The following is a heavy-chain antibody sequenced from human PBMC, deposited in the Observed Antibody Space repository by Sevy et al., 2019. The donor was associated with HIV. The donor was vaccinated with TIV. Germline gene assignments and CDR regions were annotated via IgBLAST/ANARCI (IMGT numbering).Heavy chain of an antibody. V-gene: IGHV4-34*01. Sequence: SETLSLTSAVSGGSFSGFSWNWIRQPPGKGLEWIGEVNHYSPSLKSRATISLDTSKNKFSLKLHSVTAADPALYFCARGVEGVVPSPIIGLGPWAKYWSFDLWGRGTLVTVSS. CDR1: GGSFSGFS. CDR2: VNH. CDR3: ARGVEGVVPSPIIGLGPWAKYWSFDL. J-gene: IGHJ2*01. D-gene: IGHD2-2*02.